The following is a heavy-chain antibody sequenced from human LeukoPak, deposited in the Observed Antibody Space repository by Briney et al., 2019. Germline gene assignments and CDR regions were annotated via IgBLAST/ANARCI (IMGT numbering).Heavy chain of an antibody. J-gene: IGHJ6*02. D-gene: IGHD1-26*01. V-gene: IGHV3-23*01. CDR2: ISGSGDST. CDR1: GFTFSSYA. Sequence: GGSLRLSCAASGFTFSSYAMSWVRQAPGKGLEWVSAISGSGDSTYYTDSVKGRFTISRDNSKNTLYLQMNSLRAEDTAVYYCAKDGEWVPGYYYGMDVWGQGTTVTVSS. CDR3: AKDGEWVPGYYYGMDV.